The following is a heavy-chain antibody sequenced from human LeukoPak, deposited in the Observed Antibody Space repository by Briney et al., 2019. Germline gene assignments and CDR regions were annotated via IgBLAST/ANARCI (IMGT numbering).Heavy chain of an antibody. Sequence: PGGSLRLSCAASGFTFSSYAMSWVRQAPGKGLEWVSTISGSAGGTYYADSVKGRFTISRDNSKNTLYLQMNSLRAEDTAIYYCAKDRANTYYDFWSIDAFDIWGQGTMVTVSS. D-gene: IGHD3-3*01. CDR2: ISGSAGGT. CDR1: GFTFSSYA. V-gene: IGHV3-23*01. CDR3: AKDRANTYYDFWSIDAFDI. J-gene: IGHJ3*02.